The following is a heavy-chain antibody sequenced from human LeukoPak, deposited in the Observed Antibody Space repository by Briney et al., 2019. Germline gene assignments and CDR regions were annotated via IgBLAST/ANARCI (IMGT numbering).Heavy chain of an antibody. J-gene: IGHJ5*02. Sequence: ASVKVSCKASGYTFTGYYMHWVRQAPGQGLEWMGWINPNSGGTNYAQKFQGRVTMTRDTSISTAYMELSRLRSDDTAVYYCARDGYSSSWYYNWFDPWGQGTLVTVSS. V-gene: IGHV1-2*02. D-gene: IGHD6-13*01. CDR1: GYTFTGYY. CDR2: INPNSGGT. CDR3: ARDGYSSSWYYNWFDP.